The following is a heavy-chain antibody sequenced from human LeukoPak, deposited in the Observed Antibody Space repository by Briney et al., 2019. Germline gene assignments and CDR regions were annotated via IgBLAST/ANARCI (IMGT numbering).Heavy chain of an antibody. CDR1: GGSFSGYY. Sequence: PSETLSLTCAVYGGSFSGYYWSWIRQPPGKGLEWVGEINHSGSTNYNPSLKSRVTISVDTSKNQFSLKLSSVTAADTAVYYYAREGYYYDSSGYPNPVLDYWGQGTLVTVSS. CDR3: AREGYYYDSSGYPNPVLDY. V-gene: IGHV4-34*01. CDR2: INHSGST. D-gene: IGHD3-22*01. J-gene: IGHJ4*02.